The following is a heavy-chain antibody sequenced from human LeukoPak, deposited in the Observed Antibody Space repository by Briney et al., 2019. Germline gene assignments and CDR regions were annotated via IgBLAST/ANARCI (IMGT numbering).Heavy chain of an antibody. D-gene: IGHD3-3*01. CDR2: ISYSSSYI. J-gene: IGHJ6*02. V-gene: IGHV3-21*01. CDR3: ARALSDFWSDSYGMDV. CDR1: GFNFSNYY. Sequence: GGSLRLSCAASGFNFSNYYMNWVRQAPGKGLEWVSSISYSSSYIYYADSMEGRFTVFRDNAKNSLYLQMNSLRAEDTAVYYCARALSDFWSDSYGMDVWGQGTTVTVSS.